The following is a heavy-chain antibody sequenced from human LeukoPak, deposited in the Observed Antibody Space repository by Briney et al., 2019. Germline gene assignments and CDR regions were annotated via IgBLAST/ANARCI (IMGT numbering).Heavy chain of an antibody. D-gene: IGHD6-13*01. CDR2: INHSGST. V-gene: IGHV4-34*01. CDR1: GGSFSGYY. Sequence: SETLSLTCAVNGGSFSGYYWSWIRQPPGKGLEWIGEINHSGSTNYNPSLKSRVTISVDTSKNQFSLKMSSVTAADTAVYYCARDLAAAGMNNAYGYWGQGTLVTVSS. J-gene: IGHJ4*02. CDR3: ARDLAAAGMNNAYGY.